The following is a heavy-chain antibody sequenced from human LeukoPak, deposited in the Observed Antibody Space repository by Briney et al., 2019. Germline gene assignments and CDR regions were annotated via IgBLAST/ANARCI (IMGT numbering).Heavy chain of an antibody. Sequence: PGGSLRLSCAASGFTFSIYAMNWVRQAPGKGLEWVSYISPSGGNTYYADSVRGRFTISRDNSKSTLYLEMNSLRAEDMAVYSCAKRGYGRGDDYWGQGTQVTVSS. J-gene: IGHJ4*02. CDR1: GFTFSIYA. CDR2: ISPSGGNT. CDR3: AKRGYGRGDDY. V-gene: IGHV3-23*01. D-gene: IGHD5-18*01.